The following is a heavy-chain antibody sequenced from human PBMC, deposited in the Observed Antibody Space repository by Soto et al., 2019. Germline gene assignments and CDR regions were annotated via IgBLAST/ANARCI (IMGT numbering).Heavy chain of an antibody. CDR3: ARGGYYDSSGSRNYHYYGMDV. D-gene: IGHD3-22*01. CDR1: GYTFTSYG. Sequence: QAQLVQSGVEVKKPGASVKVSCKASGYTFTSYGINWVRQAPGQGLEWLGWISPYNDDTKYAQKLRGRVAMTTDTSSRTAYMVLRSLSSDDTAVYFCARGGYYDSSGSRNYHYYGMDVWGQGTTVTVSS. CDR2: ISPYNDDT. J-gene: IGHJ6*02. V-gene: IGHV1-18*01.